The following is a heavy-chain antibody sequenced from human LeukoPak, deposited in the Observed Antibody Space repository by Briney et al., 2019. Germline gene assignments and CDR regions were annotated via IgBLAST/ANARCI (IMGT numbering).Heavy chain of an antibody. Sequence: PSETLSLTCTVSGGSISSSTYYWAWIRQPPGKGLEWIGSIYSSGSTYYYSSLKCRVTISVDTSKNQSSLKLSSVTAADTAVYYCARQSTLRSIGYCGQGTLVTVSS. CDR1: GGSISSSTYY. CDR3: ARQSTLRSIGY. J-gene: IGHJ4*02. V-gene: IGHV4-39*01. D-gene: IGHD3-3*01. CDR2: IYSSGST.